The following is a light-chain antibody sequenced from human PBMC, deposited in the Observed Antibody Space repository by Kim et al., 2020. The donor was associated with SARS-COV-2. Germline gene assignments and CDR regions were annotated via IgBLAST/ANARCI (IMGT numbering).Light chain of an antibody. Sequence: GQSITTSCPGTSSDVGAYDYVSWYQQHPGKAPNLMIYDVTNRPSGVSNRFSDSKSGKTASLTISGLQAEDEGDYYCSSYTTSSTLVFGGGTQLTVL. CDR3: SSYTTSSTLV. CDR1: SSDVGAYDY. V-gene: IGLV2-14*03. CDR2: DVT. J-gene: IGLJ2*01.